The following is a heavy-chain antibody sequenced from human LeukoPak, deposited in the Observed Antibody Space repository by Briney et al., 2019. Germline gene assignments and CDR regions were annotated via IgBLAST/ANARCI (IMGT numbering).Heavy chain of an antibody. J-gene: IGHJ4*02. D-gene: IGHD2-15*01. Sequence: GGSLRLSCAASGFTFSSYAMSWVRQAAGKGLEWVSAISGSGGTTYYADSVKGRFTISRDNSKNTLYLQMNSLRAEDTAVYYCAKRVVATFDYWGQGTLVTVSS. CDR3: AKRVVATFDY. CDR1: GFTFSSYA. CDR2: ISGSGGTT. V-gene: IGHV3-23*01.